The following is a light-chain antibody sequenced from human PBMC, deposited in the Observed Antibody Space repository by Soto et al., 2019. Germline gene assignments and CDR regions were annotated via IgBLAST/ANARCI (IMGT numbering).Light chain of an antibody. J-gene: IGKJ1*01. CDR1: QSISGW. CDR2: KAS. Sequence: DIPMTQSPSTLSASVGDRVIITCRASQSISGWLAWYQQKPGKAPKLLIYKASTLESGVPSRFSGSGSGTEFTLTISSLQPDDFATYYCQQYDTYWTFGQGTKVEIK. CDR3: QQYDTYWT. V-gene: IGKV1-5*03.